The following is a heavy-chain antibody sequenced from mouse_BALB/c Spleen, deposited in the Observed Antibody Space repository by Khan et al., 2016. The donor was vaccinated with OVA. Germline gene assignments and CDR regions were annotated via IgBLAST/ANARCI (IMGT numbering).Heavy chain of an antibody. D-gene: IGHD1-1*01. V-gene: IGHV3-2*02. J-gene: IGHJ2*01. Sequence: EVKLEESGPGLVKPSQSLSLTCTVTGYSITSGYAWNWIRQFQGNKLEWMGYISYSGGTSYNPSLKSRISITRDTSKNQFFLQLNSVTTEDTATYYCARGNYYGYYFAYWRQGTPLTVSS. CDR2: ISYSGGT. CDR1: GYSITSGYA. CDR3: ARGNYYGYYFAY.